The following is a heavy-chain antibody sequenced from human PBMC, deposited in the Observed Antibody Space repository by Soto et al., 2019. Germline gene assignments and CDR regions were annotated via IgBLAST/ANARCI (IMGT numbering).Heavy chain of an antibody. CDR3: ARGAALYVVHWYFDL. Sequence: QVQLLQSGAEVKKPGASVKVSCKASGYIFTNDAMHWVRQAPGQGLEWMGWINAGNGYTKYSQKSQGRVTITRDTSATTVYMDVTSLRSEDTAVYYCARGAALYVVHWYFDLWGCGTLVTVSS. V-gene: IGHV1-3*01. CDR1: GYIFTNDA. CDR2: INAGNGYT. J-gene: IGHJ2*01. D-gene: IGHD3-10*02.